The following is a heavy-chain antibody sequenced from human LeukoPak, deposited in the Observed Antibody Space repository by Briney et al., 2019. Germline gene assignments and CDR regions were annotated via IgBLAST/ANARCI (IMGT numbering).Heavy chain of an antibody. CDR3: ARDSYVDSEAVRWFDP. D-gene: IGHD4-17*01. J-gene: IGHJ5*02. V-gene: IGHV3-23*01. Sequence: GGSLRLSCTGSGFTFSNYVMSWVRQAPGKRLEWVSGISDSGDDTDYADSVKGRFTISRDNSKNTLYLQMNSLRAEDTAVYYCARDSYVDSEAVRWFDPWGQGTLVTVSS. CDR1: GFTFSNYV. CDR2: ISDSGDDT.